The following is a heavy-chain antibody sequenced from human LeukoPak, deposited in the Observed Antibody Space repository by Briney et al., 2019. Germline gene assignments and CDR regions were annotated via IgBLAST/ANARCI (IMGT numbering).Heavy chain of an antibody. CDR2: ISGSGGST. V-gene: IGHV3-23*01. CDR3: AKDRMVPGVITNWFDP. Sequence: GGSLRLSCAASGFTFRSYAMSWVRQAPGKGLEWVSAISGSGGSTYYADSVKGRFTISRDNSKNTLYLQMNSLRAEDTAVYYCAKDRMVPGVITNWFDPWGQGTLVTVSS. J-gene: IGHJ5*02. D-gene: IGHD3-10*01. CDR1: GFTFRSYA.